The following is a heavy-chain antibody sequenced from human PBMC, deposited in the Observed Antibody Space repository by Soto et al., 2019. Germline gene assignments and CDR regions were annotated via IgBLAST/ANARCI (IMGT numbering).Heavy chain of an antibody. Sequence: GGSLRLSCTTSGFTFNTYGMHWVRQAPGKGLEWEAIIWYDGSNKYYADSVKGRFTISRDNSRNTLYLQMNSLRAEDTALYYCARADCTGAYCYSWPFNYGVDVWGQGTTVTVSS. CDR2: IWYDGSNK. J-gene: IGHJ6*02. D-gene: IGHD2-15*01. CDR1: GFTFNTYG. V-gene: IGHV3-33*08. CDR3: ARADCTGAYCYSWPFNYGVDV.